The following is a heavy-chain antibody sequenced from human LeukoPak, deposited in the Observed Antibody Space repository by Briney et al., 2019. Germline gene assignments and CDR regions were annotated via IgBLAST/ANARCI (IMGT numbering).Heavy chain of an antibody. Sequence: SETLSLTCTVSGGSISSYYWIWIRQPPGKGLEWIGYIYYSGSTNYNPSLKSRVTISVDTSKNQFSLKLSSVTAADTAVYYCARTDLTGIDYWGQGTLVTVSS. J-gene: IGHJ4*02. CDR2: IYYSGST. V-gene: IGHV4-59*01. CDR3: ARTDLTGIDY. CDR1: GGSISSYY.